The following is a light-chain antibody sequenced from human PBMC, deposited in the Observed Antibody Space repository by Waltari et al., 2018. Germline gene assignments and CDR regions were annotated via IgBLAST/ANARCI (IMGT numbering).Light chain of an antibody. Sequence: EIVMTQSPATLSVSPGERATLSCRASQSVSSNLAWYQQKPGQAPRLLIYGASTGATGIPVRFSGGGSGTEFTLTISSLQSEDFAVYYCQQYNNWPHWTFGQGTKVEIK. J-gene: IGKJ1*01. CDR2: GAS. CDR3: QQYNNWPHWT. V-gene: IGKV3-15*01. CDR1: QSVSSN.